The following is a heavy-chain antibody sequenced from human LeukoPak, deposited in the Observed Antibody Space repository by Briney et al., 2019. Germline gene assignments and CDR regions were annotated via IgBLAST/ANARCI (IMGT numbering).Heavy chain of an antibody. V-gene: IGHV1-58*01. D-gene: IGHD2-8*01. CDR1: GLTFTSSA. J-gene: IGHJ4*02. Sequence: GASVKVSCKASGLTFTSSAVQWVRQARGQRLEWIGWIVVGSGNTNYAQKLQERVTITRDMSTNTAYMELSSLRSEDTAVYYCAAATGYCTKGVCSNDYWGEGPRVTVST. CDR3: AAATGYCTKGVCSNDY. CDR2: IVVGSGNT.